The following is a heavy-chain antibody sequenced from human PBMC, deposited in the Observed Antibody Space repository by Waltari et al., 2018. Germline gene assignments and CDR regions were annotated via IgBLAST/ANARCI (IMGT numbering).Heavy chain of an antibody. CDR3: ARGPGSGVAFDY. D-gene: IGHD3-3*01. V-gene: IGHV3-21*01. CDR1: GFTFGSYS. CDR2: ISSSSSYI. J-gene: IGHJ4*02. Sequence: EVQLVESGGGLVKPGGSLRLSCAASGFTFGSYSMNGVRQAPGKGLEWVSSISSSSSYIYYADSVKGRFTISRDNAKNSLYLQMNSLRAEDTAVYYCARGPGSGVAFDYWGQGTLVTVSS.